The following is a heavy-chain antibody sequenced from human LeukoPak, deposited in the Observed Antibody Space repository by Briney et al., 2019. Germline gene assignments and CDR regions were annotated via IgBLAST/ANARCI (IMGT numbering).Heavy chain of an antibody. J-gene: IGHJ4*02. D-gene: IGHD3-3*01. CDR1: GGSISSGDYY. CDR3: ARTVPLTYYDFWSGYVEYYFDY. Sequence: PSQTLSLTCTVSGGSISSGDYYWSWIRQPPGKGLEWIGYIYYSGSTYYNPSLKSRVTISVGTSKNQFSLKLSSVTAADTAVYYCARTVPLTYYDFWSGYVEYYFDYWGQGTLVTVSS. CDR2: IYYSGST. V-gene: IGHV4-30-4*01.